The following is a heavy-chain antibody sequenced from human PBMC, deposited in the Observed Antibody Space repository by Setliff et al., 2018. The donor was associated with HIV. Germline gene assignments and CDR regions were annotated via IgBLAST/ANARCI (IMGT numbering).Heavy chain of an antibody. Sequence: GASVKVSCKASGYTFTAYYIHWVRQAPGQGLEWMGWINPNSGDTNYAQKFQGRVTITADESTSTAYMELSSLRSEDTAVYYCARDGLNHRSSSWYFRWFDPWGQGTLVTVSS. D-gene: IGHD6-13*01. CDR3: ARDGLNHRSSSWYFRWFDP. V-gene: IGHV1-2*02. CDR2: INPNSGDT. CDR1: GYTFTAYY. J-gene: IGHJ5*02.